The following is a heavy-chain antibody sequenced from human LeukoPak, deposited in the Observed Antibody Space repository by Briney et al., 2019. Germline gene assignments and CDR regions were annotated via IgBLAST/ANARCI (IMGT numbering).Heavy chain of an antibody. Sequence: GGSLRLSCAASGFTFSGYWMHWVRQAPGKGLVWVSRISGDGSSTTYADSVKGRFTISRDNAKNTLYLQMNSLRAEDTAVYYCASKAGLALDYWGQGTLVTVSS. CDR3: ASKAGLALDY. CDR1: GFTFSGYW. V-gene: IGHV3-74*01. D-gene: IGHD6-13*01. CDR2: ISGDGSST. J-gene: IGHJ4*02.